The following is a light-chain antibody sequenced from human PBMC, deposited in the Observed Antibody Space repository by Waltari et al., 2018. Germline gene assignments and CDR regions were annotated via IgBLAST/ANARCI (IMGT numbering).Light chain of an antibody. Sequence: QSALTQPAPVSGSPGQSTPISFPGTSTAVGRFNLVSWYQLLPGKAPKLLISEVNKRPSGVSNRFFGSKSGITASLTISGLQTGDEADYYCCSYAGSTSYVVFGGGTKLTVL. CDR1: STAVGRFNL. J-gene: IGLJ2*01. CDR2: EVN. CDR3: CSYAGSTSYVV. V-gene: IGLV2-23*02.